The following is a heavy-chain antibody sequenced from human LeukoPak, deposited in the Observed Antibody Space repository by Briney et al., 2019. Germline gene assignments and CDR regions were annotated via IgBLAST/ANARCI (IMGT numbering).Heavy chain of an antibody. D-gene: IGHD6-13*01. J-gene: IGHJ4*02. V-gene: IGHV1-2*02. Sequence: ASVKVSCKASGYTFTGYYMHWVRQAPGQGLEWMGWINPNSGGTNYAQKFQGRVTMTRDTSISTAYMELSRLRSDDTAVYYCARDHFEGAISSWYPFDYWGQGTLVTVSS. CDR2: INPNSGGT. CDR3: ARDHFEGAISSWYPFDY. CDR1: GYTFTGYY.